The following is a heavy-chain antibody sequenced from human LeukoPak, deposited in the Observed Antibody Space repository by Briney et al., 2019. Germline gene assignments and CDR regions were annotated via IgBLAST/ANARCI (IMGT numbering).Heavy chain of an antibody. D-gene: IGHD6-19*01. V-gene: IGHV1-18*01. CDR2: ISAYNGNT. CDR3: ARAPNTWLVTRIDY. Sequence: GASVKVSCKASGYTFTSYGISWVRQAPGQGLEWMGWISAYNGNTNYAQKLQGRVTMTTDTSTSTAYMELRSLRSDDTAVYYCARAPNTWLVTRIDYWGQGTLVTVSS. J-gene: IGHJ4*02. CDR1: GYTFTSYG.